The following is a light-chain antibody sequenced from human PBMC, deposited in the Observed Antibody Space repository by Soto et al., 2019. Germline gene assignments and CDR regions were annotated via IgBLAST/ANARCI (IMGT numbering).Light chain of an antibody. CDR3: QQYGSSPWT. CDR2: GAS. J-gene: IGKJ1*01. V-gene: IGKV3-20*01. CDR1: QSVSNRY. Sequence: EIVLTQSPGTLSLSPGERATLSCRASQSVSNRYLAWYQQKPGQAPRLLIYGASSRATGIPDRFSGSGSGTDFTLTISRLEPEDVAVYYCQQYGSSPWTFGQGTKVEIK.